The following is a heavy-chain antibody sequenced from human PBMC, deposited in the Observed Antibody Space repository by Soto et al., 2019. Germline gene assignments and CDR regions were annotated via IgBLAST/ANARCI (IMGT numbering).Heavy chain of an antibody. V-gene: IGHV3-74*02. CDR1: GFTFSSYW. CDR3: ARVVVPAAYYYGMDV. D-gene: IGHD2-2*01. CDR2: INSDGSST. Sequence: ESGGGLVQPGGSLRLSCAASGFTFSSYWMHWVRQAPGKGLVWVSRINSDGSSTSYADSVKGRFTISRDNAKNTLYLQMNSLRAEDTAVYYCARVVVPAAYYYGMDVWGQGTTVTVSS. J-gene: IGHJ6*02.